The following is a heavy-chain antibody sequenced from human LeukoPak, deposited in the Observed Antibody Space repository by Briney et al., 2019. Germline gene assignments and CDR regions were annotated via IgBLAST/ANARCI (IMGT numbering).Heavy chain of an antibody. Sequence: SQTLSLTCAISGDSVSSNSAVWNWIRQSPSRGLEWLGGTYYRSMWYNDYALSVKSRITINSDTSKNQFSLQLNSVTPEDTAVYYCARHRRSGSYDYWGQGTLVTVSS. CDR2: TYYRSMWYN. D-gene: IGHD1-26*01. J-gene: IGHJ4*02. V-gene: IGHV6-1*01. CDR1: GDSVSSNSAV. CDR3: ARHRRSGSYDY.